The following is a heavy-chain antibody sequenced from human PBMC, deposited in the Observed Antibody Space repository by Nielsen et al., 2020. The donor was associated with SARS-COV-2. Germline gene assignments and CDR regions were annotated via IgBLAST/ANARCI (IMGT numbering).Heavy chain of an antibody. V-gene: IGHV3-23*01. Sequence: GESLKISCAASGFPFMRYAMSWVRQAPGKGLEWVSSIGAIDGSTNYAESLRGRFTISRDNSKNTLYLQINSLRAEDTAMYYCAKNPSRRDYGADYWGQGTLVTVSS. D-gene: IGHD4-17*01. CDR3: AKNPSRRDYGADY. CDR2: IGAIDGST. J-gene: IGHJ4*02. CDR1: GFPFMRYA.